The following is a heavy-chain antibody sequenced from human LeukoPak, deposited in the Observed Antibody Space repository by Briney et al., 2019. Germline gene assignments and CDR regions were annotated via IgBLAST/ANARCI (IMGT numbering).Heavy chain of an antibody. CDR1: GFTFSNSA. D-gene: IGHD6-19*01. V-gene: IGHV3-23*01. CDR2: LSGSGFTT. Sequence: GGSLRLSCAASGFTFSNSAMSWVRQAPGKGLEGVSTLSGSGFTTYYADSVKGRFTISRDNSKNTLYLQMNSLRAEDTAVYYCAKGIYSGGWSYFDYWGRGTLVTVSS. J-gene: IGHJ4*01. CDR3: AKGIYSGGWSYFDY.